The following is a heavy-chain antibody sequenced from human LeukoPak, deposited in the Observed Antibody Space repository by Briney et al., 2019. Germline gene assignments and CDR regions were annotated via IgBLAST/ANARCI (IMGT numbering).Heavy chain of an antibody. CDR2: ISWNSGSI. J-gene: IGHJ6*02. D-gene: IGHD3-10*01. Sequence: GGSLRLSCAASGFTFDDYAMHWVRQAPGKGLEWVSGISWNSGSIGYADSVKGRFTISRDNAKNSLYLQMNSLRAEDTALYYCAKDRTSSGGYYGSGYYYGMDVWGQGTTVTVSS. CDR3: AKDRTSSGGYYGSGYYYGMDV. CDR1: GFTFDDYA. V-gene: IGHV3-9*01.